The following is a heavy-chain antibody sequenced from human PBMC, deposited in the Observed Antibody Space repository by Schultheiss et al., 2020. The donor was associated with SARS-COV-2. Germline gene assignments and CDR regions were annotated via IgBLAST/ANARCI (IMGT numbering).Heavy chain of an antibody. CDR1: GFSLSTSGMC. CDR2: IYYSGST. Sequence: SGPTLVKPTQTLTLTCTFSGFSLSTSGMCVSWIRQPPGKGLEWIGYIYYSGSTYYNPSLKSLVTISVDTSKNQFSLKLSSVTAADTAVYYCARQGLGELSFSLHDYWGQGTLVTVSS. CDR3: ARQGLGELSFSLHDY. J-gene: IGHJ4*02. D-gene: IGHD3-16*02. V-gene: IGHV4-31*01.